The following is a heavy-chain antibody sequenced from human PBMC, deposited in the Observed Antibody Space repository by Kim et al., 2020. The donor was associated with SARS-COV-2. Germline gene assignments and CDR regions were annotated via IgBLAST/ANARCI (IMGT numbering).Heavy chain of an antibody. CDR2: SGSGGRT. CDR3: AKDVRH. J-gene: IGHJ4*02. V-gene: IGHV3-23*01. D-gene: IGHD3-10*02. Sequence: SGSGGRTYYAGYVEVRFTISRDNSKDTLYLQMNSLSAEDTAVYYCAKDVRHWGQGTLVTVSS.